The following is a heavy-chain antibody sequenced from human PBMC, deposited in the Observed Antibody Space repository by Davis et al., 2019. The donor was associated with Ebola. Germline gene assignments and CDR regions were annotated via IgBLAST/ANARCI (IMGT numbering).Heavy chain of an antibody. D-gene: IGHD4-11*01. CDR3: ARDGDSNYIFYMDV. Sequence: GESLKISCAASGFTFSSYWMHWVRQAPGKGLVWVSRINSDGSSTSYADSVKGRFTISRDNAKNTLYLQMNSLRAEDTAVYYCARDGDSNYIFYMDVWGKGTTVTVSS. CDR2: INSDGSST. V-gene: IGHV3-74*01. CDR1: GFTFSSYW. J-gene: IGHJ6*03.